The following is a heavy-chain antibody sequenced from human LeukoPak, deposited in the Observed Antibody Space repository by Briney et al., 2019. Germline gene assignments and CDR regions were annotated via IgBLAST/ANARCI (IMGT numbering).Heavy chain of an antibody. CDR1: GYSFVGYG. J-gene: IGHJ4*02. CDR3: AREHSSSWDQFDY. V-gene: IGHV1-18*01. Sequence: GASVKVSYKASGYSFVGYGITWVRQAPGQGLEWMGWFNPENGNTNYAQKVQGRVTMTADTSTSTSYMELRSLRSDDTAVYYCAREHSSSWDQFDYWGQGTLSPSPQ. D-gene: IGHD6-13*01. CDR2: FNPENGNT.